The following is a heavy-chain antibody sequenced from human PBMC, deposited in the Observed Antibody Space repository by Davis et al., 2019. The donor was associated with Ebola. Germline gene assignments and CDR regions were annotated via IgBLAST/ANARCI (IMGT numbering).Heavy chain of an antibody. CDR1: GFTFSSYS. D-gene: IGHD2-2*02. Sequence: GESLKISCAASGFTFSSYSMNWVRQAPGKGLEWVSYISSSSSTIYYADSVKGRFTISRDNAKNSLYLQMNSLRDEDTAVYYCAREISRRGYCSSTSCYTYLDPWGQGTLVTVSS. CDR3: AREISRRGYCSSTSCYTYLDP. CDR2: ISSSSSTI. V-gene: IGHV3-48*02. J-gene: IGHJ5*02.